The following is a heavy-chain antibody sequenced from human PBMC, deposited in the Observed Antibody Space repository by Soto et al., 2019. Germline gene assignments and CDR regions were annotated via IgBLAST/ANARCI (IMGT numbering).Heavy chain of an antibody. V-gene: IGHV4-30-2*01. Sequence: TLSLTCAVSGGSISSGGYSWSWIRQPPGKGLEWIGYIYHSGSTYYNPSLKSRVTISVDRSKNQFSLKLSSVTAADTAVYYCARVRITMVRGVMADYFAYWGQGTLVTVSS. CDR1: GGSISSGGYS. D-gene: IGHD3-10*01. CDR2: IYHSGST. J-gene: IGHJ4*02. CDR3: ARVRITMVRGVMADYFAY.